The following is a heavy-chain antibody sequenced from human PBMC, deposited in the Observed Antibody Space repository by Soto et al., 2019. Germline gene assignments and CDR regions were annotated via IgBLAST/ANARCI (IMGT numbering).Heavy chain of an antibody. CDR1: GVSVCGHR. D-gene: IGHD4-17*01. CDR2: ITPRFGPA. V-gene: IGHV1-69*13. J-gene: IGHJ4*02. Sequence: GASVKVSGNASGVSVCGHRISWVRQAPGQGHEWMGEITPRFGPANYTQKYQNRVTITADESTSTAYMQPSSLRSEDTAVYYGARECYGDYGKPFDDWGQGTLVTIS. CDR3: ARECYGDYGKPFDD.